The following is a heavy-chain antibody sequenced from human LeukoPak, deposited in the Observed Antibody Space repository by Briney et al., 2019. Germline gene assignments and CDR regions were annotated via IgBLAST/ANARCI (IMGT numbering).Heavy chain of an antibody. J-gene: IGHJ5*02. CDR1: GGSISSSSYY. D-gene: IGHD6-19*01. V-gene: IGHV4-39*01. Sequence: PSETLSLTRTVSGGSISSSSYYWGWIRQPPGKGLEWIGSIYYSGSTYYNPSLKSRVTISVDTSKNQFSLKLSSVTAADTAVYYCARHDLDSSGWYVGGRHNWFDPWGQGTLVTVSS. CDR3: ARHDLDSSGWYVGGRHNWFDP. CDR2: IYYSGST.